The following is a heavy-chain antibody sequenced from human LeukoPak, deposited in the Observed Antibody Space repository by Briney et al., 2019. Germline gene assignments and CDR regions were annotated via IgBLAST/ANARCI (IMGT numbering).Heavy chain of an antibody. Sequence: SETLSLTCTVSGGSISSYYWSWIRQPPGKGLKWIGYIYYSGSTNYNPSLKSRVTISVDTSKNQFSLKLSSVTAADTAVYYCARAGVAHPYYYYYYMDVWGKGTTVTVSS. CDR1: GGSISSYY. D-gene: IGHD3-10*01. V-gene: IGHV4-59*01. J-gene: IGHJ6*03. CDR3: ARAGVAHPYYYYYYMDV. CDR2: IYYSGST.